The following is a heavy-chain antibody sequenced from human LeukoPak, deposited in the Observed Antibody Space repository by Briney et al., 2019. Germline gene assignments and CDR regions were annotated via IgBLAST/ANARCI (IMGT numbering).Heavy chain of an antibody. J-gene: IGHJ4*02. D-gene: IGHD3-10*01. CDR1: GFTFINYG. Sequence: GGSLRLSCAASGFTFINYGMHWVRQAPGRGPEWVANIKQDGSGVDYVESVKGRFTISRDNAKSSLYLQMNSLRAEDTAIYYCERDFIWGQGTPVTVSS. CDR2: IKQDGSGV. V-gene: IGHV3-7*05. CDR3: ERDFI.